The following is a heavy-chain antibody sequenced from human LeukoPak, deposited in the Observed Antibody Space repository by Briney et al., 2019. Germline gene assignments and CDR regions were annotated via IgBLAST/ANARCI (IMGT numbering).Heavy chain of an antibody. J-gene: IGHJ4*02. CDR1: GFTFSSYG. D-gene: IGHD6-19*01. V-gene: IGHV3-30*02. Sequence: PGGSLRLSCAASGFTFSSYGMHWVRQAPGKGLEWVAFIRYDGSSKYYADSVKGRFTISRDNSKNTLYLQMNSLRAEDTAVYYCAKDRGIAVAGPSLFDYWGQGTLVTVSS. CDR2: IRYDGSSK. CDR3: AKDRGIAVAGPSLFDY.